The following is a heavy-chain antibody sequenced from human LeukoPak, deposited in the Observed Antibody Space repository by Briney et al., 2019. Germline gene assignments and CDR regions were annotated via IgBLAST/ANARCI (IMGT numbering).Heavy chain of an antibody. V-gene: IGHV4-59*08. CDR3: ARHRHYGGNSDFDY. CDR1: GGSISSYY. J-gene: IGHJ4*02. D-gene: IGHD4-23*01. Sequence: PSETLSLTCTVSGGSISSYYWSWIRQPPGKGLEWIGYIYYSGSTNYNPSLKSRVTISVDTSKNQFSLKLSSVTAADTAVYYCARHRHYGGNSDFDYWGQGTLVTVSS. CDR2: IYYSGST.